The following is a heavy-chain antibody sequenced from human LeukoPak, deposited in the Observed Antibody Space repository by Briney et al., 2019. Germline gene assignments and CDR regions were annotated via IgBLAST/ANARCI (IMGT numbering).Heavy chain of an antibody. Sequence: ASVKVSCKASGYTFTGYYMHWVRQAPGQGLEWMGWINPNSGGTNYAQKFQGRVTMTRDTSISTAYMELSRLRSDDTAVYCYARVGGLSVCYDSRGYYFYWLQGTVVTVSS. CDR3: ARVGGLSVCYDSRGYYFY. CDR2: INPNSGGT. CDR1: GYTFTGYY. D-gene: IGHD3-22*01. J-gene: IGHJ4*02. V-gene: IGHV1-2*02.